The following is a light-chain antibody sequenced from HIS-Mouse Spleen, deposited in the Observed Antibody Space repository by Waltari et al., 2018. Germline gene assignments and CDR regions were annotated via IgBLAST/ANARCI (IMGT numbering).Light chain of an antibody. Sequence: SYVLTQPPSVSVAPGQTARLTCGGNNIGSKSVHWYQRKPGQAPVLVVYDDSDRPSGSPERFSGANSGNTATLTISRVEAGDEADYYCQVWDSSSDHYVFGTGTKVTVL. CDR2: DDS. CDR3: QVWDSSSDHYV. CDR1: NIGSKS. V-gene: IGLV3-21*02. J-gene: IGLJ1*01.